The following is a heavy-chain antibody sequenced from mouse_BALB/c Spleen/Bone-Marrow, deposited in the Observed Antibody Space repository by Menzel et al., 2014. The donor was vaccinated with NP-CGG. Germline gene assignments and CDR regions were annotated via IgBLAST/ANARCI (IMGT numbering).Heavy chain of an antibody. V-gene: IGHV1-74*01. J-gene: IGHJ1*01. CDR3: ARGGYDGWYFDV. CDR2: IHPSDSET. D-gene: IGHD2-2*01. CDR1: DYSFTSYW. Sequence: QVQLQQSGAELVRPGASVKLSCRASDYSFTSYWVNWVKQRPGQGLEWIGMIHPSDSETRLNQKFKDKATLTVDKSSSTAYMQLSSPTSEDSAVYYCARGGYDGWYFDVWNAATTVNISS.